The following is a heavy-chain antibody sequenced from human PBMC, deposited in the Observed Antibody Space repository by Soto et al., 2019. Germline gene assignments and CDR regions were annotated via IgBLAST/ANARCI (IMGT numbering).Heavy chain of an antibody. D-gene: IGHD3-22*01. CDR2: IIPIFGTA. CDR1: GGTFSSYA. V-gene: IGHV1-69*13. J-gene: IGHJ4*02. Sequence: SVKVSCKASGGTFSSYAISWVRQAPGQGLEWMGGIIPIFGTANYAQKFQGRVTITADESTSTAYMELSSLRSEDTAVYYCASSGDDYYDSSGYYYYWGQGTLVTVS. CDR3: ASSGDDYYDSSGYYYY.